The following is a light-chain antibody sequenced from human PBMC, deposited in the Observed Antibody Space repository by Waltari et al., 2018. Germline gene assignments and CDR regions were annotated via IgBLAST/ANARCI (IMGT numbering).Light chain of an antibody. Sequence: DIQMTQSPSSLSASVGDRVTITCRASQSTDKYLNWYQQKAGKAPKLLIHAASSLQSGVPSRFSGSGFGTDFTLTISSLQPEDFATYYCQQSVGDPITFGQGTRLEIK. J-gene: IGKJ5*01. V-gene: IGKV1-39*01. CDR1: QSTDKY. CDR3: QQSVGDPIT. CDR2: AAS.